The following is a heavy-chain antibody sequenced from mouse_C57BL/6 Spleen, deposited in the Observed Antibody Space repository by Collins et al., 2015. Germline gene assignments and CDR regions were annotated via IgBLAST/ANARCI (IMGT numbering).Heavy chain of an antibody. CDR1: GFTFSNYW. D-gene: IGHD2-10*01. CDR3: TGLWDYPYSFNY. J-gene: IGHJ2*01. V-gene: IGHV6-3*01. CDR2: IRLKSDNYAT. Sequence: EVKLEESGGGLVQPGGSMKLSCVASGFTFSNYWMNWVRQSPEKGLEWVAQIRLKSDNYATHYAESVKGRFTISRDDSKSSVYLQMNNLRAEDTGIYYCTGLWDYPYSFNYWGQGTTLTVSS.